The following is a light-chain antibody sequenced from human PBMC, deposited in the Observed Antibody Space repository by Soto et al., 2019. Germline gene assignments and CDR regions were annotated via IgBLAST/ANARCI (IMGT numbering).Light chain of an antibody. CDR1: SSDIGGYNY. CDR2: NVS. J-gene: IGLJ2*01. V-gene: IGLV2-14*01. CDR3: SSYTGSSTDVL. Sequence: QSALTQPASVSGSPGQSITISCTGTSSDIGGYNYVSWYQQYPGKAPKLMIYNVSNRPSGVSNRFSGSKSGNTASLTISGLQAEDEADYYCSSYTGSSTDVLFGGGTKVTVL.